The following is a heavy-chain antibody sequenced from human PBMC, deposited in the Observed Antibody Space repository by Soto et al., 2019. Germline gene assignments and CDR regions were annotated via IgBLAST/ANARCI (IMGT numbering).Heavy chain of an antibody. D-gene: IGHD3-10*01. CDR3: TRDVRSRYFDL. V-gene: IGHV3-33*01. CDR1: GFIFSDYG. Sequence: QVQLVESGGGVVQPGTSLRLSCVASGFIFSDYGMHWVRQAPGKGLEWVAVIWYDGSNRYYADSVKGRFTISRDSSKNTLYLQMNSLRAEDTAMYYCTRDVRSRYFDLWGRGTLVTVSS. J-gene: IGHJ2*01. CDR2: IWYDGSNR.